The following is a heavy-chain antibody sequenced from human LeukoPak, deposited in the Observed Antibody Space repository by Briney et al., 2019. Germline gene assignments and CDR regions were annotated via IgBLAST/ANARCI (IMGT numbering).Heavy chain of an antibody. V-gene: IGHV4-34*01. J-gene: IGHJ4*02. CDR3: ASGPYPYYYDSSGYPGSYFDY. D-gene: IGHD3-22*01. CDR1: GFTVRGNY. Sequence: GSLRLSRAASGFTVRGNYISWVREAPGKGLEWIGTFYLGGSAYYNPSLKSRVTISVDTSKNQFSLKLSSVPAADTAVYYCASGPYPYYYDSSGYPGSYFDYWGQGTVVSVSS. CDR2: FYLGGSA.